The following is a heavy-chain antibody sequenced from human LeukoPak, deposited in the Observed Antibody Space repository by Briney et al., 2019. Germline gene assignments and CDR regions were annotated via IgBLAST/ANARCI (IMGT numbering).Heavy chain of an antibody. Sequence: GGSLRLSCAASGFTVSSNYMSWVRQAPGKGLEWVSVIYSGGSTYYADSVKGRFTISRDNAKNSLYLQMNSLRAEDTAVYYCARGRSRDGYNASWALAWGQGTLVTVSS. J-gene: IGHJ4*02. V-gene: IGHV3-53*01. CDR1: GFTVSSNY. D-gene: IGHD5-24*01. CDR2: IYSGGST. CDR3: ARGRSRDGYNASWALA.